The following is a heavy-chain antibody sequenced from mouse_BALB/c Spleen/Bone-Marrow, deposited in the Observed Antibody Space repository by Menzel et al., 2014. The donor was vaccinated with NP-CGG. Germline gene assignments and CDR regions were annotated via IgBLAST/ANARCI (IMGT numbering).Heavy chain of an antibody. CDR1: GFNIKDTY. D-gene: IGHD1-2*01. CDR2: IDPANGNT. CDR3: ASATTATYYAMDY. J-gene: IGHJ4*01. Sequence: EVKLMESGAELVKPGASVKLSCTASGFNIKDTYMHWVKQRPEQGLEWIGRIDPANGNTKYDPKFQGKATITTDTSSNTAYLQVSSLTSEDTAVYYCASATTATYYAMDYWSQGTSVTVSS. V-gene: IGHV14-3*02.